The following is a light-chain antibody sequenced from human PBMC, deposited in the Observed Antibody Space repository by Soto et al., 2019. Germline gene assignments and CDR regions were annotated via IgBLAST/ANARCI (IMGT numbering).Light chain of an antibody. CDR1: SSDIGAYNR. Sequence: QSVLTHPPSVSGSPGQSVAISCTGTSSDIGAYNRVSWYQQPPGTAPKLMIYDVNNRPSGVPDRFSGSKSGNTASLTISGLQADDEADYYCSSFTSSNTYVFGTGSKVTVL. J-gene: IGLJ1*01. V-gene: IGLV2-18*02. CDR3: SSFTSSNTYV. CDR2: DVN.